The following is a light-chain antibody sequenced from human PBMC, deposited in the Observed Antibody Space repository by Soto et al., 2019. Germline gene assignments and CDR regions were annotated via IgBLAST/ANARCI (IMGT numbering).Light chain of an antibody. J-gene: IGKJ2*01. V-gene: IGKV3-11*01. Sequence: EIVLTQSPATLSLSPGERATLSCRASQSVGDNLVWYQQRPGRAPRLLIYDASNRASDIPARFSGSGSGTDFTLTISSLEPEDFAVYYCQQRTNWIYTFGQGTRLEIK. CDR2: DAS. CDR3: QQRTNWIYT. CDR1: QSVGDN.